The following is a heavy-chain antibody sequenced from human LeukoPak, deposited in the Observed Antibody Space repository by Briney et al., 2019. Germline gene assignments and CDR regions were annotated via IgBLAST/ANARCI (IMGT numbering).Heavy chain of an antibody. J-gene: IGHJ5*02. D-gene: IGHD3-10*01. CDR3: ARFAKRVAGVSGSYYNSWFDP. V-gene: IGHV4-30-2*01. Sequence: SETLSLTCAVSGGSISSGGYSWSWIRQPPGKGLEWIGYIYHSGSTYYNPSLKSRVTISVDRSKNQFSLKLSSVTAADTAVYYCARFAKRVAGVSGSYYNSWFDPWGQGTLVTASS. CDR2: IYHSGST. CDR1: GGSISSGGYS.